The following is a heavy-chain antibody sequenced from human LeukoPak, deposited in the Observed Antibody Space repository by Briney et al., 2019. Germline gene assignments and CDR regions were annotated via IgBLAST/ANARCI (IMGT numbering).Heavy chain of an antibody. J-gene: IGHJ4*02. CDR1: GYTFTTYY. D-gene: IGHD6-19*01. CDR3: ARDWNGIAVAGDFDY. V-gene: IGHV1-46*01. CDR2: INPSGGST. Sequence: ASVKVSCKASGYTFTTYYMHWVRQAPGQGLEWMGLINPSGGSTSYAQKFQGRVTMTSDTSTSTVYMELSSLRSEDTAVYFCARDWNGIAVAGDFDYWGQGTLVTVSS.